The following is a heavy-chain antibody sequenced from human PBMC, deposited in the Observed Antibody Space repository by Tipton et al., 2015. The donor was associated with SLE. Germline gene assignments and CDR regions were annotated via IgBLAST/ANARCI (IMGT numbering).Heavy chain of an antibody. CDR1: GGSISSYY. D-gene: IGHD5-12*01. J-gene: IGHJ6*02. V-gene: IGHV4-59*01. Sequence: TLSLTCTVSGGSISSYYWSWIRQPPGKGLEWIGYIYYSGSTNYNPSLKSRVTISVDTSKNQFSLKLSSVTAADTAVYYCARDAHREYSGYDDIYYYYGMDVWGQGTTVTASS. CDR2: IYYSGST. CDR3: ARDAHREYSGYDDIYYYYGMDV.